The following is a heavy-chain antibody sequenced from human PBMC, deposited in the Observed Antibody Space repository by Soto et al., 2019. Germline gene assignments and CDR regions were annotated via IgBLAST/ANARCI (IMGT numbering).Heavy chain of an antibody. V-gene: IGHV1-69*01. CDR1: GGTFSSYS. Sequence: QVQLVQSGAEVKKPGSSVKVSCKASGGTFSSYSISWVRQAPGQGLEWMGGIIPIFGTANYAQKFEGRVTITADEYTSTASMELSSLRSEDTAVYYCARAPSRGVSAFDIWGQGTMVTVSS. J-gene: IGHJ3*02. D-gene: IGHD3-10*01. CDR2: IIPIFGTA. CDR3: ARAPSRGVSAFDI.